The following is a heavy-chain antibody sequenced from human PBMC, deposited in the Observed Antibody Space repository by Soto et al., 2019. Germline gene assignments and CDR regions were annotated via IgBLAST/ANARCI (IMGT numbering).Heavy chain of an antibody. V-gene: IGHV1-46*03. CDR1: GYTFTSYY. CDR3: ARVLRGRAVTITDRPGY. D-gene: IGHD4-17*01. CDR2: INPSGGST. J-gene: IGHJ4*02. Sequence: QVQLVQSGAEVKKPGASVKVSCKASGYTFTSYYMHWVRQAPGQGLEWMGIINPSGGSTSYAQKLQGRVTMTRDTSTSTVYMELSSLRSEDTAVYYCARVLRGRAVTITDRPGYWGQGTLVTVSS.